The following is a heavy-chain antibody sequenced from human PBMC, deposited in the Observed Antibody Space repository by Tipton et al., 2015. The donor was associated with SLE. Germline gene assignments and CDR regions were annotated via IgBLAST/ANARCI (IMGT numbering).Heavy chain of an antibody. CDR1: GGSISSSSHY. Sequence: TLSLTCTVSGGSISSSSHYWGWIRQPPGKGLEWIGEINHSGSTNYNPSLKSRVTISVDTSKNQFSLKVSSVTAADTAVYYCARQSYPGLVVYAHNWFDPWGQGTLVTVSS. D-gene: IGHD2-8*02. CDR3: ARQSYPGLVVYAHNWFDP. CDR2: INHSGST. V-gene: IGHV4-39*01. J-gene: IGHJ5*02.